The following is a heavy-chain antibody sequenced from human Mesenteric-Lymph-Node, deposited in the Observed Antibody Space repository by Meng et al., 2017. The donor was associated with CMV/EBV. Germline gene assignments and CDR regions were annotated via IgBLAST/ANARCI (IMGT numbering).Heavy chain of an antibody. J-gene: IGHJ4*02. Sequence: ASVKVSCKASGYTFTDYYMHWVRQAPGQGLEWMGWINPNSGGTNYAQKFQGRVTMTRDTSISTAYMELSRLRSDDTAVYYCARALYCTGAFCYPDFDNWGQGTLVTVSS. V-gene: IGHV1-2*02. CDR2: INPNSGGT. D-gene: IGHD2-8*02. CDR3: ARALYCTGAFCYPDFDN. CDR1: GYTFTDYY.